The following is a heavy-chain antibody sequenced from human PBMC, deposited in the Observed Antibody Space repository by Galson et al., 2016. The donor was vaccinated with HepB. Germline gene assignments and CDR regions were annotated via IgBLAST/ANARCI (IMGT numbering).Heavy chain of an antibody. Sequence: SETLSLTCTVSGGSITTDYWTWTRQPPGKGLEWIGYISYSGTSKYNPSLRSRVTISGDTSKNQFSLKLISVTAADTAVYYCARATISDWHFDLWGRGTLVAVSS. CDR2: ISYSGTS. CDR1: GGSITTDY. J-gene: IGHJ2*01. V-gene: IGHV4-59*01. CDR3: ARATISDWHFDL.